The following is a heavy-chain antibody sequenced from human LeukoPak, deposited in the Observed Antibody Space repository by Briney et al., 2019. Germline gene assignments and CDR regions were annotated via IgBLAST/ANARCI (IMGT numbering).Heavy chain of an antibody. D-gene: IGHD6-13*01. V-gene: IGHV3-23*01. CDR1: GFTFSSYA. CDR2: ISGSGGST. J-gene: IGHJ4*02. CDR3: AKLQLVSPPPKDY. Sequence: PGGSLRLSCAASGFTFSSYAMSWVRQAPGKGLGGVSAISGSGGSTYYADSVKGRFTISRDNYKNTLYLQMNSLRAEDTAVYYCAKLQLVSPPPKDYWGQGTLVTVSS.